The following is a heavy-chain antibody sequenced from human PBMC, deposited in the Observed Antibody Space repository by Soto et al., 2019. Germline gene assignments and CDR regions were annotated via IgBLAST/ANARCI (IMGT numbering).Heavy chain of an antibody. CDR3: ASGYSSSWYRGFDY. J-gene: IGHJ4*02. Sequence: SETLSLTCTVSGGSISSYYWSWIRQPPGKGLEWIGYIYYSGSTNYNPSLKSRVTISVDTSKSQFSLKLSSVTAADTAVYYCASGYSSSWYRGFDYWGQGTLVTVSS. CDR2: IYYSGST. V-gene: IGHV4-59*01. CDR1: GGSISSYY. D-gene: IGHD6-13*01.